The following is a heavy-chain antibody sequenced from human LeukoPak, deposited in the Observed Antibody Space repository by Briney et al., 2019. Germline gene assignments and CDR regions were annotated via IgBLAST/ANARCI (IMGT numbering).Heavy chain of an antibody. J-gene: IGHJ4*02. V-gene: IGHV1-69*01. CDR1: GGTFSSYA. D-gene: IGHD6-6*01. CDR2: IIPIFGTA. CDR3: ARVMSSSSGFDY. Sequence: SVRVSCKASGGTFSSYAISWVRQAPGQGLEWMGGIIPIFGTANYAQKFQGRVTITADESTSTAYMELSSLRSEDTAVYYCARVMSSSSGFDYWGQGTLVTVSS.